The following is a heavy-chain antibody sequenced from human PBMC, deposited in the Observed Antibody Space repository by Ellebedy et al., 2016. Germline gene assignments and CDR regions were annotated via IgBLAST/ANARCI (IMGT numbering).Heavy chain of an antibody. CDR3: ARGGVRGVIDNWFDP. CDR1: GFTFSSYS. J-gene: IGHJ5*02. Sequence: GESLKISXAASGFTFSSYSMNWVRQAPGKGLEWVSYISSSSSTIYYADSVKGRFTISRDNAKNSLYLQMNSLRDEDTAVYYCARGGVRGVIDNWFDPWGQGTLVTVSS. D-gene: IGHD3-10*01. CDR2: ISSSSSTI. V-gene: IGHV3-48*02.